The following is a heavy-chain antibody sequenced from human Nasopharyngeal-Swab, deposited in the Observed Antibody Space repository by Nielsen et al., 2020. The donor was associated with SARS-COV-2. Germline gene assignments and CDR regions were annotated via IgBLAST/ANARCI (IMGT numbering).Heavy chain of an antibody. Sequence: GASLKISCAASGFTFSNAWMSWVRQAPGKGVELVGRIKSKTDGGTTDYAAPVKGRFTISRDDSKNTLYLQMNSLKTEGTAVYYCTTDLMRRVYSSSWYPLYYYGMDVWGQGTTVTVSS. V-gene: IGHV3-15*01. CDR2: IKSKTDGGTT. CDR1: GFTFSNAW. J-gene: IGHJ6*02. D-gene: IGHD6-13*01. CDR3: TTDLMRRVYSSSWYPLYYYGMDV.